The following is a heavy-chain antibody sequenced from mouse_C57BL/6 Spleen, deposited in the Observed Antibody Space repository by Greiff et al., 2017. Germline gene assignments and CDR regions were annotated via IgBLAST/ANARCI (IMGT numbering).Heavy chain of an antibody. CDR2: IRSKSNNYAT. CDR3: VSQDLLAY. CDR1: GFSFNTYA. Sequence: EVMLVESGGGLVQPKGSLTLSCAVSGFSFNTYAMNWVRQAPGKGLEWVARIRSKSNNYATYYADSVKDRFTISRDDSESIIYLQMNNLKTEDTAMYYCVSQDLLAYWGQGTLVTVSA. V-gene: IGHV10-1*01. J-gene: IGHJ3*01.